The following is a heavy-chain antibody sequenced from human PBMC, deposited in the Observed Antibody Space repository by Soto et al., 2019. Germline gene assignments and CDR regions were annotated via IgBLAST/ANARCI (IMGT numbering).Heavy chain of an antibody. D-gene: IGHD5-18*01. J-gene: IGHJ6*03. CDR1: GYTFTSYD. CDR3: ARGFEPTQLSSFLLGARYYYYYYYMDV. V-gene: IGHV1-8*01. Sequence: ASVKVSCKASGYTFTSYDINWVRQATGQGLEWMGWMNPNSGNTGYAQKFQGRVTMTRNTSISTAYMELSSLRSEDTAVYYCARGFEPTQLSSFLLGARYYYYYYYMDVWGKGTTVTVSS. CDR2: MNPNSGNT.